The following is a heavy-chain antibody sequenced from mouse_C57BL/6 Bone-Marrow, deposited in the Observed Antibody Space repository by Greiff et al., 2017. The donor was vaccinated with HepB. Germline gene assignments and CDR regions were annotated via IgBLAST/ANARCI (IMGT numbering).Heavy chain of an antibody. Sequence: EVQRVESGAELVKPGASVKLSCTASGFNIKDYYMHWVKQRTEQGLEWIGRIDPEDGETKYAPKFQGKATITADTSSNTAYLQLSSLTSEDTAVYYCAPLYYGYDWFAYWGQGTLVTVSA. CDR2: IDPEDGET. CDR1: GFNIKDYY. J-gene: IGHJ3*01. V-gene: IGHV14-2*01. CDR3: APLYYGYDWFAY. D-gene: IGHD2-2*01.